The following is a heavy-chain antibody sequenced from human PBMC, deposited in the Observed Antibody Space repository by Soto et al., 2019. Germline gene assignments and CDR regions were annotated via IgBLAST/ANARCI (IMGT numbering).Heavy chain of an antibody. J-gene: IGHJ6*02. Sequence: QVQLVQSGAEVTKPGSSVRVSCTTSGGTFTGYTINWLRQAPGRGLEWMGRIIPVLGVTNYAQKFRGRVTSTEAKSTNIAVRELSGRRSADTAIYYCARRRYCGAACSHSHCYGLDVWGQGTTVTVSS. V-gene: IGHV1-69*09. D-gene: IGHD2-21*01. CDR2: IIPVLGVT. CDR1: GGTFTGYT. CDR3: ARRRYCGAACSHSHCYGLDV.